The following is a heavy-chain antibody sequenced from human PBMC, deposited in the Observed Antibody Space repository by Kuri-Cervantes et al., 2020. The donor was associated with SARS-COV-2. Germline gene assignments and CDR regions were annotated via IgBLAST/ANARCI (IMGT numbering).Heavy chain of an antibody. Sequence: SETLSLTCAVSGYSISSGYYWSWIRQPAGKGLEWIGRIYTSGSTNYNPSLKSRVTMSVDTSKNQFSLKLSSVTAADTAVYYCARGYSSGWPGFFDCWGQGTLVTVSS. D-gene: IGHD6-19*01. J-gene: IGHJ4*02. V-gene: IGHV4-4*07. CDR2: IYTSGST. CDR3: ARGYSSGWPGFFDC. CDR1: GYSISSGYY.